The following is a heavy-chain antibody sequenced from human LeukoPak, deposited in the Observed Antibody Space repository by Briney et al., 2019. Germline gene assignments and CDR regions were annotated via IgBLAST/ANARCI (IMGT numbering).Heavy chain of an antibody. CDR3: VAGSGWLPDY. CDR1: GFTFSTYW. J-gene: IGHJ4*02. D-gene: IGHD6-19*01. V-gene: IGHV3-7*01. CDR2: IEKDGSEK. Sequence: GGSLRLSCAASGFTFSTYWMNWVRQAPGKGLEWVANIEKDGSEKNYVDSVRGRFTISRDNAKNSLYLQMNSLRAEDTAVYFCVAGSGWLPDYWGRGTLVIVSS.